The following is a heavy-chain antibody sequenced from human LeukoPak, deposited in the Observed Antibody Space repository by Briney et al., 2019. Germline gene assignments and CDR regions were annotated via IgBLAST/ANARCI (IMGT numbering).Heavy chain of an antibody. CDR1: GFTFSGYG. CDR2: IRYDGTNK. V-gene: IGHV3-30*02. Sequence: GGSLRLSCAASGFTFSGYGMHWVRQAPGRGLEWVAFIRYDGTNKHYADSVKGRFTISRDNSKHTLYLQMNSLRAEDTAVYYCARYGNAFDYWGQGTLVTISS. J-gene: IGHJ4*02. D-gene: IGHD4-17*01. CDR3: ARYGNAFDY.